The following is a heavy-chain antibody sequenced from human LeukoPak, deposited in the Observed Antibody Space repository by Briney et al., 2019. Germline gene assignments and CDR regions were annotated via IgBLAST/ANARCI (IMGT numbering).Heavy chain of an antibody. CDR1: GGSISSSSW. CDR2: IYHSGST. D-gene: IGHD5-18*01. CDR3: ARPPSGYSYGGGYYYYYYMDV. J-gene: IGHJ6*03. Sequence: SGTLSLTCAVSGGSISSSSWWSWVRQPPGKGLEWIGEIYHSGSTNYNPSLKSRVTISVDKSKNQFSLKLSSVTAADTAVSYCARPPSGYSYGGGYYYYYYMDVWGKGTTVTVSS. V-gene: IGHV4-4*02.